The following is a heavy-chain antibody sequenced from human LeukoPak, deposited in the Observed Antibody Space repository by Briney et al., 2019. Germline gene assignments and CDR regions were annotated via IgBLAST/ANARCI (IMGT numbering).Heavy chain of an antibody. J-gene: IGHJ3*02. D-gene: IGHD2-8*01. CDR3: ADVGTRLGAFDI. Sequence: PSETLSLTCTVSGGSISSYYWSWIRQPPGKGLEWIGSIYYSGSTYYNPSLKSRVTISVDTSKNQFSLKLSSVTAADTAVYYCADVGTRLGAFDIWGQGTMVTVSS. CDR1: GGSISSYY. CDR2: IYYSGST. V-gene: IGHV4-59*04.